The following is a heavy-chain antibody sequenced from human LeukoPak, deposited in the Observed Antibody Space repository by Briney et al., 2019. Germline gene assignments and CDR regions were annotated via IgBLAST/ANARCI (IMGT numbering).Heavy chain of an antibody. CDR3: ARRDGYNLNYFDY. V-gene: IGHV3-23*01. D-gene: IGHD5-24*01. CDR1: GFTLSTNA. Sequence: PGGSLRLSCLTSGFTLSTNAMSWVRQAPGKGLEWISGISGSGASTYYADSVKGRFTISRGNSKNTLYLQMNSLRVEDTAVYYCARRDGYNLNYFDYWGQGTLVTVSS. J-gene: IGHJ4*02. CDR2: ISGSGAST.